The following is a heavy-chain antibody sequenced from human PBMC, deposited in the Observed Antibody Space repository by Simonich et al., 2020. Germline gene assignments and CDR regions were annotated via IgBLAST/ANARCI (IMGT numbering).Heavy chain of an antibody. CDR2: IKHSERT. CDR1: GGSFSGYY. J-gene: IGHJ5*02. V-gene: IGHV4-34*01. D-gene: IGHD3-9*01. CDR3: ARCGLVNYDILTGYHNWFDP. Sequence: QVQLQQWGAGLLKPSETLSLTCAVYGGSFSGYYWSWICQPPGRGLEGNGEIKHSERTTDNPPLKSLVTQSVEPSKNQFSLKLSSVPAADTAVYYCARCGLVNYDILTGYHNWFDPWGQGTLVTVSS.